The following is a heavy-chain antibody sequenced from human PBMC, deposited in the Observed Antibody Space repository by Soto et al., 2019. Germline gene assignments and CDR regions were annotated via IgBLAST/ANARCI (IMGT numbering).Heavy chain of an antibody. Sequence: SETLSLTCTVSGGSISSSSYYWGWIRQPPGKCLEWIGVIYYSASTYYNPSLKSRVAISVDTSKNQFSLQLTSVTAADTAVYYCEAVQKWQDHFLDVWGKGTTVTVSS. V-gene: IGHV4-39*01. CDR3: EAVQKWQDHFLDV. D-gene: IGHD6-19*01. CDR1: GGSISSSSYY. CDR2: IYYSAST. J-gene: IGHJ6*04.